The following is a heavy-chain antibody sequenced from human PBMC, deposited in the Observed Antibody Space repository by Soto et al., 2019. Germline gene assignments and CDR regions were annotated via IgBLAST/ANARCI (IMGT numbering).Heavy chain of an antibody. CDR3: TASAYDTFLHF. CDR1: GLTFSDSA. CDR2: IRNKANNYAT. Sequence: QPGGSLRLSCSASGLTFSDSAMHWVRQAPGKGLEWVGRIRNKANNYATAYAASVKGRFTISRDDSKNTAHLQMNSLETEDTAVYYCTASAYDTFLHFWAQGSLVTVSS. D-gene: IGHD5-12*01. V-gene: IGHV3-73*01. J-gene: IGHJ4*02.